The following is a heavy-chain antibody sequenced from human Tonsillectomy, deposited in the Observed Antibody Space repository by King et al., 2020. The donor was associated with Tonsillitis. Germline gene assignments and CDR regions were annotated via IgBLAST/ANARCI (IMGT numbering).Heavy chain of an antibody. CDR3: TTDLGGSRPLFDH. Sequence: VQLVESGGGLVKPGGSLRLSCAASGFTFSNAWMSWVRQAPGKGLEWVGRIKIKTDGGTTDYAAPVKGRFAISRDDSKNTLYLQMNSLKTEDTAVYYCTTDLGGSRPLFDHWGQGTLVTVSS. J-gene: IGHJ4*02. V-gene: IGHV3-15*01. CDR2: IKIKTDGGTT. CDR1: GFTFSNAW. D-gene: IGHD1-26*01.